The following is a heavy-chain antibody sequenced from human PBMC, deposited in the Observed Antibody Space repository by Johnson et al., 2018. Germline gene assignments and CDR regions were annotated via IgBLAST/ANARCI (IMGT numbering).Heavy chain of an antibody. CDR3: RKIEYVANFDY. CDR1: GFTFDDFA. D-gene: IGHD2/OR15-2a*01. Sequence: VQLVESGGVVVQPGGSLRLSCAASGFTFDDFAMHWVRQAPGKGLEWVSLISWDGGNTYYADSVKGRFTISRDNSKNSLYLQMNSRKTEDTALYYCRKIEYVANFDYWGQGTLVTVSS. CDR2: ISWDGGNT. V-gene: IGHV3-43D*03. J-gene: IGHJ4*02.